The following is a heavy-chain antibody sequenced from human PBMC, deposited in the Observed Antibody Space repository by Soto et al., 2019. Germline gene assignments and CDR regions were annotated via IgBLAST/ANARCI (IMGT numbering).Heavy chain of an antibody. CDR1: GVTFTNYA. V-gene: IGHV1-3*01. Sequence: QIQLVQSGAEVKKPGASVKVSCMTSGVTFTNYAIQWVRQAPGQRPEWMGWINAGNGHTRYSQNFQGRVTITSDTPASTAYMELSSLISEDAAVYYCARGIWTMTRGSYYFDNWGQGTLVTVSS. CDR3: ARGIWTMTRGSYYFDN. J-gene: IGHJ4*02. CDR2: INAGNGHT. D-gene: IGHD3-10*01.